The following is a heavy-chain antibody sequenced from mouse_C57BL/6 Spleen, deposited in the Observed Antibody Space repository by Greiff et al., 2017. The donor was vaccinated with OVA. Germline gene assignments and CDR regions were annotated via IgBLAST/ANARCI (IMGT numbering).Heavy chain of an antibody. CDR3: ASYSNFYSAMDY. D-gene: IGHD2-5*01. J-gene: IGHJ4*01. CDR2: IYPRTGST. CDR1: GYTFTSYW. V-gene: IGHV1-55*01. Sequence: QVHVKQSGAELVKPGASVKMSCKASGYTFTSYWLTWVKQRPGQGLEWIGDIYPRTGSTNYNEKFKSKATLTVDTSSSTAYMQLSSLTSEDSAVYYCASYSNFYSAMDYWGQGTSVTVSS.